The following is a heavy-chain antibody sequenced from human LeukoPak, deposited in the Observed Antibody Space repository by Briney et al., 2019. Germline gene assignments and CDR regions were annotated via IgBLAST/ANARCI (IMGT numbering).Heavy chain of an antibody. CDR2: LRDDGFNK. J-gene: IGHJ4*02. V-gene: IGHV3-30*02. D-gene: IGHD3-3*01. Sequence: PGGSLRLSCAASGFNFRNSDMHWVRQVPGKRLEWVALLRDDGFNKYYADSVKDRFTISRDTSKNTLFLEMNRLTIEDRAIYYCAKSRRQYDFWSGFDYWGRGTLVTVSS. CDR1: GFNFRNSD. CDR3: AKSRRQYDFWSGFDY.